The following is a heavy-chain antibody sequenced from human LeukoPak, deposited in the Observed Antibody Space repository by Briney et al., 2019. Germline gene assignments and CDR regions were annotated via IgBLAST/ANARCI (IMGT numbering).Heavy chain of an antibody. V-gene: IGHV3-7*01. CDR2: INQDGNSQ. J-gene: IGHJ4*02. Sequence: GGSLRLSCEASGFAFRSYWESGVRQAPAKGPEWVANINQDGNSQHCVDSLRDRFTISKHNHQNSLYLRMNSLGAEDTAVYYCGRSPWPEDYWGQGILVTASS. D-gene: IGHD5-12*01. CDR1: GFAFRSYW. CDR3: GRSPWPEDY.